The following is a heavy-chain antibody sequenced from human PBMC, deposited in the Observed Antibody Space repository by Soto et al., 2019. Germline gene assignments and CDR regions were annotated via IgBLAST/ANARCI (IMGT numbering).Heavy chain of an antibody. Sequence: EVQLVESGGGLVKPGGSLRLSCAASGFTFSNYAMNWVRQAPGKGLEWVASVGSTSTYIYYADSVKGRFTISRDNAKNSVYLQMNSLRAEGTAVYYCARDVSSDAFDIWGQGTVVTVSS. J-gene: IGHJ3*02. V-gene: IGHV3-21*01. CDR3: ARDVSSDAFDI. CDR1: GFTFSNYA. D-gene: IGHD6-6*01. CDR2: VGSTSTYI.